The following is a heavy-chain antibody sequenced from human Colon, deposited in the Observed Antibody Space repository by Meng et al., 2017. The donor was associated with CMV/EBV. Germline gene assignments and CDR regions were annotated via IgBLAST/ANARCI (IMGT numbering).Heavy chain of an antibody. J-gene: IGHJ4*02. CDR3: HGSGGYSY. CDR1: GFDVSDNH. Sequence: GGSLRLSCVVSGFDVSDNHINWVRQAPGKGLEWVSTIYGDGYTNSADSVKGRFAISRDNSKNRVFLQMNSLRAEDTAIYDCHGSGGYSYWGQGSLVTVSS. CDR2: IYGDGYT. V-gene: IGHV3-53*01. D-gene: IGHD1-26*01.